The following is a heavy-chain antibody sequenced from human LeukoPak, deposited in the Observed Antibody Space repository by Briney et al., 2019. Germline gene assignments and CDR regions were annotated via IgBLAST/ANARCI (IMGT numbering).Heavy chain of an antibody. CDR2: FDPEDGET. CDR3: ATDSTGIVGATAND. Sequence: ASVKVSCKVSGYTLTELSMHWVRQAPGKGLEWMGGFDPEDGETIYAQKFQGRVTMTEDTSTDTAYMELSSLRSEDTAVYYCATDSTGIVGATANDWGQGTLVTVSS. J-gene: IGHJ4*02. D-gene: IGHD1-26*01. CDR1: GYTLTELS. V-gene: IGHV1-24*01.